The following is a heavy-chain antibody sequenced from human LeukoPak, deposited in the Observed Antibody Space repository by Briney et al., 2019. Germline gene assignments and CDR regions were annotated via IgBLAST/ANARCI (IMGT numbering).Heavy chain of an antibody. J-gene: IGHJ4*02. Sequence: PSETLSLTCAVSGDSISDYYWSWIRQPPGKGLEWIGYIYYTGYTNDNPSLKSRVTMSVDTSKNQFSLKLSSVTAADTAVYYCARDGGAAAGLDYWGQGTLVTVSS. V-gene: IGHV4-59*12. CDR1: GDSISDYY. CDR2: IYYTGYT. D-gene: IGHD6-13*01. CDR3: ARDGGAAAGLDY.